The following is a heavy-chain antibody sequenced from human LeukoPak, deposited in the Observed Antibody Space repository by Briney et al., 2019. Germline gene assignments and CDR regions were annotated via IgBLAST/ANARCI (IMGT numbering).Heavy chain of an antibody. J-gene: IGHJ3*02. CDR1: GFTVSSNY. Sequence: GGSLRLSCAASGFTVSSNYMSWVRQAPGKGLEWVSVIYSGGSTYYADSVKGRFTISRDNAKNSLYLQMNSLRAEDTAVYYCARGSLIYSSGYRDAFDIWGQGTMVTVSS. V-gene: IGHV3-53*01. D-gene: IGHD3-22*01. CDR2: IYSGGST. CDR3: ARGSLIYSSGYRDAFDI.